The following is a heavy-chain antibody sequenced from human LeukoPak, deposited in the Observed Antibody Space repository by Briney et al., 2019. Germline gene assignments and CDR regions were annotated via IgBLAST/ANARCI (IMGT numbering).Heavy chain of an antibody. CDR2: IYTSGST. V-gene: IGHV4-61*02. CDR1: GGSISSGSYY. CDR3: ASGGLTMVRGVIRNYYYYYMDV. Sequence: SETLSLTCTVSGGSISSGSYYWSWIRQPAGKGLEWIGRIYTSGSTNYNPSLKSRVTISVDTSKNQFSLKLSSVTAADTAVYYCASGGLTMVRGVIRNYYYYYMDVWGKGTTVTISS. D-gene: IGHD3-10*01. J-gene: IGHJ6*03.